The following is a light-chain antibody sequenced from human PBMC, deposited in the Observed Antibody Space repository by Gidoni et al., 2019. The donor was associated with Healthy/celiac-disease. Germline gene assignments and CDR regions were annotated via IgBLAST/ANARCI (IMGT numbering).Light chain of an antibody. CDR1: QSVSSN. CDR3: QQYNNWLYT. CDR2: GDS. V-gene: IGKV3-15*01. J-gene: IGKJ2*01. Sequence: EIVMTQSPATLSVSPGERATLSCRASQSVSSNVAWYQQKPGQAPRLLNSGDSTRATGIPARFSGSGSGTEFTLTISSLQSEDFAVYYCQQYNNWLYTFGQGTKLEIK.